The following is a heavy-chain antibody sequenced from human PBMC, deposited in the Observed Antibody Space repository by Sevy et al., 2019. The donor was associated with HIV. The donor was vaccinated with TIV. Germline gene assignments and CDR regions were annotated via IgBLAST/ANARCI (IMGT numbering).Heavy chain of an antibody. CDR1: NYSISSGYY. V-gene: IGHV4-38-2*01. CDR2: TYHSGST. J-gene: IGHJ6*02. CDR3: ARASGGDRLDYYGMDV. D-gene: IGHD2-15*01. Sequence: SETLSLTCAVSNYSISSGYYWGWIRQSPGKGLEWIGNTYHSGSTYYNPSLKSRVTISVDASKNYFSLRLTSVTAADTAVYYCARASGGDRLDYYGMDVWGQGTTVTVSS.